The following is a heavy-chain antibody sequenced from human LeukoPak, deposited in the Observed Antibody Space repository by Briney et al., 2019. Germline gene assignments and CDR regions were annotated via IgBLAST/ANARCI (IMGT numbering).Heavy chain of an antibody. CDR3: ARDTSHYYDSSDDAFDI. D-gene: IGHD3-22*01. CDR1: GFTFSSYW. V-gene: IGHV3-30*02. J-gene: IGHJ3*02. CDR2: IRYDGSNK. Sequence: PGGSLRLSCAASGFTFSSYWMSWVRQAPGKGLEWVAFIRYDGSNKYYADSVKGRFTISRDNSKNTLYLQMNSLRSEDTAVYYCARDTSHYYDSSDDAFDIWGQGTMVTVSS.